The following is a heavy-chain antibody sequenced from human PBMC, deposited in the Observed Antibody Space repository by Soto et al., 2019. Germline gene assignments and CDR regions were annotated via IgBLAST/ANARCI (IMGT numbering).Heavy chain of an antibody. CDR1: GSTFTSYD. V-gene: IGHV1-8*01. J-gene: IGHJ6*02. CDR2: MNPNSGNT. D-gene: IGHD3-9*01. CDR3: ARGMGLVISYYGMDV. Sequence: ASVKVSCKASGSTFTSYDINWVRQATGQGLEWMGWMNPNSGNTGYAQKFQGRVTMTRNTSISTAYMELSSLRSEDTAVYYCARGMGLVISYYGMDVWGQGTTVTVSS.